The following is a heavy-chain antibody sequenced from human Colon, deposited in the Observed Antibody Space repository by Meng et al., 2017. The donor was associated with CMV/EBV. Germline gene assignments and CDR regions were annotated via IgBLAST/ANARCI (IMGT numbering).Heavy chain of an antibody. CDR2: IYYTGST. CDR3: ARNLYSYGSNWFDP. V-gene: IGHV4-39*01. J-gene: IGHJ5*02. Sequence: GSLRLSCSVSGGSIISSGYYWGWIRQPPGKGLEWIGSIYYTGSTYYNASLESRVTISVDTSKNQLSLRLSSVTAADTAVYYCARNLYSYGSNWFDPWGQGTLVTVPQ. D-gene: IGHD3-16*01. CDR1: GGSIISSGYY.